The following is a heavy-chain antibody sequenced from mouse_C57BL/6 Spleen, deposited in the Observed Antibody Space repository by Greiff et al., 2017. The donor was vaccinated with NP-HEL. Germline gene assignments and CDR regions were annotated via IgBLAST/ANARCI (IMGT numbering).Heavy chain of an antibody. CDR2: ISSGGDYI. CDR3: TRGNSTGTWYFDV. D-gene: IGHD4-1*02. Sequence: EVMLVESGEGLVKPGGSLKLSCAASGFTFSSYAMSWVRQTPEKRLEWVAYISSGGDYIYYADTVKGRFTISRDNARNTLYLQMSSLKSEDTAMYYCTRGNSTGTWYFDVWGTGTTVTVSS. CDR1: GFTFSSYA. J-gene: IGHJ1*03. V-gene: IGHV5-9-1*02.